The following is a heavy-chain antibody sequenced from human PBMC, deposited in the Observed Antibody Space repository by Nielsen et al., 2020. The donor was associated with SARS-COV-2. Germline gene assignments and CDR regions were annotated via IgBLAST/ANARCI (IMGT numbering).Heavy chain of an antibody. D-gene: IGHD3-22*01. V-gene: IGHV3-53*01. CDR1: GFTVSSNY. J-gene: IGHJ4*02. CDR3: TTISSYYYDSSGDPGDY. CDR2: IYSGGST. Sequence: GGSLRLSCAASGFTVSSNYMSWVRQAPGKGLEWVSVIYSGGSTYYADSVKGRFTISRDNSKNTLYLQMNSLKTEDTAVYYCTTISSYYYDSSGDPGDYWGQGTLVTVSS.